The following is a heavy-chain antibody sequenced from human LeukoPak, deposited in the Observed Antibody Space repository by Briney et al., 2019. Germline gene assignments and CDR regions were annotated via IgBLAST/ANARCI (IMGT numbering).Heavy chain of an antibody. Sequence: PGRSLRLSCAASGFTFSSYAMHWVRQAPGKGLEWVAVISYDGSNKYYADSVKGRFTISRDNSKNTLYLQMNSLRAEDTAVYYCAKEGGGYSSVVGYWGQGTLVTVSS. D-gene: IGHD2-15*01. CDR1: GFTFSSYA. V-gene: IGHV3-30-3*01. J-gene: IGHJ4*02. CDR2: ISYDGSNK. CDR3: AKEGGGYSSVVGY.